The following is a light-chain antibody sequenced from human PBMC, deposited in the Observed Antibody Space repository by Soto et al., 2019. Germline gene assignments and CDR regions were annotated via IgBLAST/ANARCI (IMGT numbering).Light chain of an antibody. V-gene: IGKV1-5*03. Sequence: DIQMTQSPSTLSASVGDRVTITCRASQSISSWLAWHQQKPGKAPKLLVYRASSLEGGVPSRFSGSGSGTEFTLTINSLQPDDFATYYCQQYHNYRTFGQGTKVDIK. CDR2: RAS. CDR3: QQYHNYRT. CDR1: QSISSW. J-gene: IGKJ1*01.